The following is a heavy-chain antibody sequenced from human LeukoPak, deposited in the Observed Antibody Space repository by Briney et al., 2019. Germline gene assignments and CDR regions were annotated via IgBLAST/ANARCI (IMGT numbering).Heavy chain of an antibody. CDR2: TIPIFGTA. CDR3: ATGWNIVVVPAGAYESSFDS. CDR1: GGTFSSYA. J-gene: IGHJ4*02. V-gene: IGHV1-69*13. D-gene: IGHD2-2*01. Sequence: SVKVSCKASGGTFSSYAISWVRQAPGQGLEWMGGTIPIFGTANYAQKFQGRVTITADESTSTAYMELSSLRSEDTAVYYCATGWNIVVVPAGAYESSFDSGGQGPLVTVSS.